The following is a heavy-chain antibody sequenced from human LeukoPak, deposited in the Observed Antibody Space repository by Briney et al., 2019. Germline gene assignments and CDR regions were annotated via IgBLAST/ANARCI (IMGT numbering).Heavy chain of an antibody. V-gene: IGHV3-23*01. Sequence: GGSLRLSCAASGFTFSSYAMSWVRQAPGKGLEWVSAISGSGGSTYYADSVKGRFTISRDNSKNTLYLQMNSLRAEDTAVYYCAANGISGSSYNVPVLDYWGQGTLVTVSS. CDR2: ISGSGGST. D-gene: IGHD3-10*01. J-gene: IGHJ4*02. CDR1: GFTFSSYA. CDR3: AANGISGSSYNVPVLDY.